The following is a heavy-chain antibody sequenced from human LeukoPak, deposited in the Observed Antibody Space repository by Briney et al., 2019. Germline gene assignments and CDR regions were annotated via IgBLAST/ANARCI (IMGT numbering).Heavy chain of an antibody. CDR1: GFTFSSYS. Sequence: GGSLRLSCAASGFTFSSYSMNWVRQAPGKGLEWVSSISSSSNYIYYADSVKGRFTISRNNAKNSLYLQMNSLRAEDTAVYYCARVLFGEDSSGWYLASSDYYYYYMDAWGKGTTVTVSS. J-gene: IGHJ6*03. CDR2: ISSSSNYI. D-gene: IGHD6-19*01. V-gene: IGHV3-21*01. CDR3: ARVLFGEDSSGWYLASSDYYYYYMDA.